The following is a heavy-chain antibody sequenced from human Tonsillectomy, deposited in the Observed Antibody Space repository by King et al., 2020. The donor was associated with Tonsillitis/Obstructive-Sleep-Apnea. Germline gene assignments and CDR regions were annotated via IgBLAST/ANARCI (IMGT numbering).Heavy chain of an antibody. CDR1: GFTFSSYW. CDR2: IKQDGSEK. V-gene: IGHV3-7*01. J-gene: IGHJ4*02. D-gene: IGHD1-26*01. Sequence: VQLVESGGGLVQPGGSLRLSCAASGFTFSSYWMSWVRQAPGKGLEWVGNIKQDGSEKYYMDSVKGRFTISRDNAKNSLYLQMNSLRAEDTAVYYCARXVXXWDSDSDYWGQXTLVIVSS. CDR3: ARXVXXWDSDSDY.